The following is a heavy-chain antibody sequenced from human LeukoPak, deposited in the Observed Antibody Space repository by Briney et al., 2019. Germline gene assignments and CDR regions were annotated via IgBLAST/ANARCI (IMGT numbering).Heavy chain of an antibody. D-gene: IGHD4-17*01. Sequence: GESLQMSCMGSRFTLPNYWLGAARHWPGACLEWLRIVHPGDSATRDSPSFQGQVTISADKSIKTAYLQGSSLKASDAAMYCCVTSYGVLNFDQWGQGTLVTVSS. CDR1: RFTLPNYW. CDR2: VHPGDSAT. CDR3: VTSYGVLNFDQ. V-gene: IGHV5-51*01. J-gene: IGHJ4*02.